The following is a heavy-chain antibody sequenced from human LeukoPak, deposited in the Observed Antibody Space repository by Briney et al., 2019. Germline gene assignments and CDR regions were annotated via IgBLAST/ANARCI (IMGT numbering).Heavy chain of an antibody. Sequence: SETLSLTCTVSGGSISSYYWSWIRQPPGKGLEWIGYIYYNGSTNYNPSLKSRVTISVDTSKNQFSLKLSSVTAADTAVYYCARSSMVRGAIFDYWGQGTLVTVSS. J-gene: IGHJ4*02. CDR1: GGSISSYY. CDR3: ARSSMVRGAIFDY. V-gene: IGHV4-59*01. CDR2: IYYNGST. D-gene: IGHD3-10*01.